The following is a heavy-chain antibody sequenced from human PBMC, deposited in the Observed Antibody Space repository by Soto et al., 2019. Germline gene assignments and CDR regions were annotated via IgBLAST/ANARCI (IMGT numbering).Heavy chain of an antibody. CDR2: IFHSGST. CDR3: ARVPDY. J-gene: IGHJ4*02. Sequence: SETLSLTCSVSRAFINSGGFYYSWIRQPPGKGLEWLGYIFHSGSTLHNPSLRGRLTLSADTSRNQLSLYLTSVTAADTAVYYCARVPDYWGQGILVTVSS. D-gene: IGHD2-2*01. V-gene: IGHV4-30-4*01. CDR1: RAFINSGGFY.